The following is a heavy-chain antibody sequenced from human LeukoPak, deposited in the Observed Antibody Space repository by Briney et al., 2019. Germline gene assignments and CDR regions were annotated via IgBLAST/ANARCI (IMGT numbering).Heavy chain of an antibody. CDR3: ARVPHCSGGSCYSNAFDI. CDR1: GGSISSGSYY. D-gene: IGHD2-15*01. J-gene: IGHJ3*02. V-gene: IGHV4-61*02. CDR2: IYTSGST. Sequence: SETLSPTCTVSGGSISSGSYYWSWIRQPAGKGLEWIGRIYTSGSTNYNPSLKSRVTISVDTSKNQFSLKLSPVTAADTAVYYCARVPHCSGGSCYSNAFDIWGQGTMVTVSS.